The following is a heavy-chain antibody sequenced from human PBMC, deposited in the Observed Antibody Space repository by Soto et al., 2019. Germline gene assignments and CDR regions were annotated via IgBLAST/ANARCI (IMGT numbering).Heavy chain of an antibody. D-gene: IGHD6-13*01. J-gene: IGHJ5*02. CDR3: ARQTTFRSSWYDH. Sequence: SETLSLTCTVSGDSITNYYWTWIRQPAGKGLEWIGRIYSSGSTNYNSSLKSRVTMSVHTSKNQISLKLTSVTAADTAVYYCARQTTFRSSWYDHWGKGTLVTVSS. CDR2: IYSSGST. CDR1: GDSITNYY. V-gene: IGHV4-4*07.